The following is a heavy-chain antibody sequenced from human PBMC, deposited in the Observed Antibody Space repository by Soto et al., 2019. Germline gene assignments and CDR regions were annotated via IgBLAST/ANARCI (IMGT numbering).Heavy chain of an antibody. Sequence: PGGSLRLSCAASGFTLSSDAMHWVRQAPGKGLEWVAAISYDGGNEHYADSVKGRFIISRDNSKNTLYLEMGSLRVGDTAVYYCARDIVGYCSGGRCFASFDYWGKGTLVTVSS. V-gene: IGHV3-30-3*01. CDR2: ISYDGGNE. CDR1: GFTLSSDA. D-gene: IGHD2-15*01. CDR3: ARDIVGYCSGGRCFASFDY. J-gene: IGHJ4*02.